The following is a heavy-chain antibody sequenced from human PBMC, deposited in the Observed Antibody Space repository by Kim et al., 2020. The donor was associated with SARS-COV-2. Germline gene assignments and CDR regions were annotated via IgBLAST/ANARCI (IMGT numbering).Heavy chain of an antibody. Sequence: IYYADSGKGRFTISRDNAKNSLYLQMNSLRAEDTAVYYCAREGGQLALDYWGQGTLVTVSS. CDR2: I. CDR3: AREGGQLALDY. V-gene: IGHV3-11*01. D-gene: IGHD6-6*01. J-gene: IGHJ4*02.